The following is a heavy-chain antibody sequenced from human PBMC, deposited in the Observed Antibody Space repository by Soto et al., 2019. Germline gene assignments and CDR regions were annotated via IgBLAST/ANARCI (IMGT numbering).Heavy chain of an antibody. CDR2: IIPLFGTA. J-gene: IGHJ4*02. Sequence: VKVSCKASGGTFSTYGIDWVRQAPGQGLEWMGGIIPLFGTAKYAQNFQGRITITADESTNTAYMELRSLRSQDTAVYYCARGVHYDSSGYYYFYWGQGTLVTVSS. V-gene: IGHV1-69*01. D-gene: IGHD3-22*01. CDR3: ARGVHYDSSGYYYFY. CDR1: GGTFSTYG.